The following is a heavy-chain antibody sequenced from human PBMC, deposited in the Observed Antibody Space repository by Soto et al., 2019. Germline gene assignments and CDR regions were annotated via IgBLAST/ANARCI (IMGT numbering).Heavy chain of an antibody. D-gene: IGHD4-4*01. CDR3: AKSNSKDGMYF. V-gene: IGHV3-30*18. CDR2: ISYDGSNK. Sequence: GGSLRLSCSASGFTFSSYGMHWVRQAPGKGLEWVAVISYDGSNKYYADSVKGRFTISRDNSKNTLYLQMNSLRAEDTAVYYCAKSNSKDGMYFWGQGTTVTVSS. J-gene: IGHJ6*02. CDR1: GFTFSSYG.